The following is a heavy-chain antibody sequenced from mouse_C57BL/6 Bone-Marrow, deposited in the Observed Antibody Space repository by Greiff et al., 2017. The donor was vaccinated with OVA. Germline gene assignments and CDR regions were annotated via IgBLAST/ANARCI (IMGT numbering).Heavy chain of an antibody. V-gene: IGHV1-54*01. CDR2: INPGSGGT. CDR1: GYAFTNYL. J-gene: IGHJ1*03. D-gene: IGHD1-1*01. CDR3: ARDYGSSPPYWYFDV. Sequence: QVQLQQSGAELVRPGTSVKVSCKASGYAFTNYLIEWVKQRPGRGLEWIGVINPGSGGTNYNEKFKGKATLTADKSSSTAYMQLSSLTSEDSAVYFCARDYGSSPPYWYFDVWGTGTTVTVSS.